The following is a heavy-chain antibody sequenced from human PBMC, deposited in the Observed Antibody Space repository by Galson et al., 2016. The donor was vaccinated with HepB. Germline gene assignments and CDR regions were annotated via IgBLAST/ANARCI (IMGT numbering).Heavy chain of an antibody. Sequence: SVKVSCKAAGYTFTGYWIHWARQASGQGLEWIGSVNPNSGATLTRQNLEGRVNMTRDTSITTAYMEVRRLTSVDTAVYYCAKDLITTGTKGPYSFGMEVWGQGTTVTVSS. D-gene: IGHD1-1*01. CDR2: VNPNSGAT. CDR1: GYTFTGYW. J-gene: IGHJ6*02. CDR3: AKDLITTGTKGPYSFGMEV. V-gene: IGHV1-2*02.